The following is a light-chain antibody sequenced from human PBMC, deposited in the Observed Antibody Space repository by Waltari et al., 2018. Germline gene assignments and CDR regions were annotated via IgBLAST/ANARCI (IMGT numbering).Light chain of an antibody. V-gene: IGKV1-33*01. CDR3: QQHDDFPYS. CDR2: RAS. J-gene: IGKJ2*03. Sequence: DIQMTQSPSSLSASVGDSVTITCRTSQDISTSLAWYQQKPGKAPKLLIYRASNLEAGVPSRFSGSGSGTDFTLILRSLQPEDFATYFCQQHDDFPYSFGQGTKVELK. CDR1: QDISTS.